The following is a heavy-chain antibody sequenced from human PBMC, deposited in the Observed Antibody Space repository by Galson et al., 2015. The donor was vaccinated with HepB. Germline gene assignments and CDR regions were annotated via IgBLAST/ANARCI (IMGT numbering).Heavy chain of an antibody. D-gene: IGHD2-2*01. V-gene: IGHV3-64*01. Sequence: SLRLSCAASGFTFSSYAMHWVRQAPGKGLEYVSAISSNGGSTYYANSVKGRFTISRDNSKNTLYLQMGSLRAEDMAVYYCARGVLPAAPSGYMDVWGKGTTVTVSS. J-gene: IGHJ6*03. CDR2: ISSNGGST. CDR3: ARGVLPAAPSGYMDV. CDR1: GFTFSSYA.